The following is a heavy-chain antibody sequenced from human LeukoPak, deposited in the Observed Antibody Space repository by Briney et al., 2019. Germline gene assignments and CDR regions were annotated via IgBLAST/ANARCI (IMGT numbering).Heavy chain of an antibody. V-gene: IGHV3-23*01. CDR2: ITASSSST. D-gene: IGHD3-10*01. J-gene: IGHJ4*02. Sequence: AGTLRLSCAASGFTFSNYGMSWVRQGPGKGLKWGSAITASSSSTHDADPVQGRFTISRDNFKNTLYLQMNSLRPGDTAIYYCAKLFESGTYNNFFHYWGQGTLVTVSS. CDR3: AKLFESGTYNNFFHY. CDR1: GFTFSNYG.